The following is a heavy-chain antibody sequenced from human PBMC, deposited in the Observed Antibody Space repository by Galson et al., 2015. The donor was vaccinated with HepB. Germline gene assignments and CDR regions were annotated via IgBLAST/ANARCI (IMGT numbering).Heavy chain of an antibody. CDR2: ISAYNGNT. D-gene: IGHD3-10*01. CDR3: ARVRLIRGVIPPSHSDY. Sequence: SVKVSCKASGYTFTSYDISWVRQAPGQGLEWMGWISAYNGNTNYARKVQGRVTMTTDTSKSTVYMDLRSLRSDDTAVYYCARVRLIRGVIPPSHSDYWGQGTLVTVSS. V-gene: IGHV1-18*01. CDR1: GYTFTSYD. J-gene: IGHJ4*02.